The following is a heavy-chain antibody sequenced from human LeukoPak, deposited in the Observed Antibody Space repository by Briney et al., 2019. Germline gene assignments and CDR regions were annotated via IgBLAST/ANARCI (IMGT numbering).Heavy chain of an antibody. J-gene: IGHJ5*02. V-gene: IGHV1-2*02. CDR1: GYTFTGYY. CDR2: INPNSGGT. Sequence: ASVKVSFKASGYTFTGYYMHWVRQAPGQGLEWMGWINPNSGGTSYAQKFQGRVTMTRDTSISTTYMELTRLTSDDTAVYYCARDGYTFGDNWFDPWGQGTLVTVSS. D-gene: IGHD5-18*01. CDR3: ARDGYTFGDNWFDP.